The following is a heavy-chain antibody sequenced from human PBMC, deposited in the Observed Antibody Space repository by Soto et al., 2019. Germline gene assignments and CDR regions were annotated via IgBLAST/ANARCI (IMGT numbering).Heavy chain of an antibody. CDR1: GYTFTSYA. V-gene: IGHV1-3*01. CDR2: INAGNGNT. D-gene: IGHD2-8*01. J-gene: IGHJ6*02. CDR3: ARDDGYCTNGVCYTDYYYGMDV. Sequence: ASVKVSGKASGYTFTSYAMHWVRQAPGQRLEWMGWINAGNGNTKYSQKFQGRVTITRDTSASTAYMELSSLRSEDTAVYYCARDDGYCTNGVCYTDYYYGMDVWGQGTTVTVSS.